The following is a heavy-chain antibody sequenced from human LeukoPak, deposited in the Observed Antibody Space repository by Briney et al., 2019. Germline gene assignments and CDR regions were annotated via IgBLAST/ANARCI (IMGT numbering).Heavy chain of an antibody. V-gene: IGHV6-1*01. Sequence: SQTLSLTCASSGESVSSKTDAWNWIRQSPSRGLEWLGRTYYRSKWYNDYALSVKSRITINPDTSKNQFSLQLNSVAPEDTAVYYCARDHGGLDYWGQGTVVTVSS. J-gene: IGHJ4*02. CDR1: GESVSSKTDA. CDR3: ARDHGGLDY. CDR2: TYYRSKWYN.